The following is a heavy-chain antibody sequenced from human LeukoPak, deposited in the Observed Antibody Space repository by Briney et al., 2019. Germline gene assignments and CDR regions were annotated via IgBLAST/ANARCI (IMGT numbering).Heavy chain of an antibody. Sequence: ASVKVSCKASGYTFTGYYMHWVRQAPGQGLGWMGWINPNSGGTNYAQKFQGRVTMTRDTSISTAYMELSRLRSDDTAVYYCARDIGFLSSCGGDCYGSWFDPWGQGTLVTVSS. V-gene: IGHV1-2*02. CDR2: INPNSGGT. CDR3: ARDIGFLSSCGGDCYGSWFDP. J-gene: IGHJ5*02. D-gene: IGHD2-21*02. CDR1: GYTFTGYY.